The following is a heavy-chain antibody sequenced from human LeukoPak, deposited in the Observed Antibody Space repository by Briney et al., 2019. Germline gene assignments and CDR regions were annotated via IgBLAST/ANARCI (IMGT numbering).Heavy chain of an antibody. CDR3: ARRYCSGGSCSYYYGMDV. V-gene: IGHV1-69*01. D-gene: IGHD2-15*01. J-gene: IGHJ6*02. CDR1: GGTFISYA. CDR2: IIPIFGTA. Sequence: ASVKVSCKASGGTFISYAISWVRQAPGQGLEWMGGIIPIFGTANYAQKFQGRVTITADESTSTAYMELSSLRSEDTAVYYCARRYCSGGSCSYYYGMDVWGQGTTVTVSS.